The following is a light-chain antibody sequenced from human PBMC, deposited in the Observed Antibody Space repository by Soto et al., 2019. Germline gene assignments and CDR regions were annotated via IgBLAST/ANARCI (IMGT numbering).Light chain of an antibody. CDR3: QQYDKWPPT. CDR2: GAS. J-gene: IGKJ5*01. Sequence: EIVMTQSPATLSVSPGERATLSCRASQSVSSNLAWYQQKPGQAPRLLLYGASSRATGIPARFSGSGSGTEFSLTISSLQSEDFAVFYCQQYDKWPPTLGQGTRLEFK. CDR1: QSVSSN. V-gene: IGKV3-15*01.